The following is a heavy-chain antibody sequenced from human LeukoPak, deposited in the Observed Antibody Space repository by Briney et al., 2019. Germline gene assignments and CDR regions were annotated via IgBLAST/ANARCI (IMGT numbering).Heavy chain of an antibody. CDR3: AKDLHEIAADY. V-gene: IGHV3-74*01. D-gene: IGHD2-21*01. CDR2: IKGDGITT. Sequence: AGSLRLSCEASGFTFSSFWMHWVRQAPGKGLVWVARIKGDGITTNYADPAKGRFTVSRDNAKNTVYLQMNSLRAEDTAVYYCAKDLHEIAADYWGQGTLVTVAS. CDR1: GFTFSSFW. J-gene: IGHJ4*02.